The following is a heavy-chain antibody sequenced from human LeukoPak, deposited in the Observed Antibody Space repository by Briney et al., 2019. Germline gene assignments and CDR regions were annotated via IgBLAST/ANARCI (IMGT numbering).Heavy chain of an antibody. CDR3: ARVPSLACSSTSCYSPY. V-gene: IGHV4-39*07. CDR1: GGSISSSSFY. CDR2: IYYSGNT. Sequence: SGTLSPHCTVSGGSISSSSFYWGWVRQPPGEGLGWIGTIYYSGNTYYNSSLKSRVTISVDTSKNQFSLKLSSVTAADTAVYYCARVPSLACSSTSCYSPYWGQGTLVTVSS. J-gene: IGHJ4*02. D-gene: IGHD2-2*01.